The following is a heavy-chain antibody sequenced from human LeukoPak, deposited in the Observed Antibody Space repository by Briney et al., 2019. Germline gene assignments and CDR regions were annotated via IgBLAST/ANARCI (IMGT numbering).Heavy chain of an antibody. J-gene: IGHJ5*02. Sequence: SETLSLTCTVSGYSISSGYYWGWIRQPPGKGLEWIGSIYHSGSTYYNPSLKSRVTISVDTSKNQFSLKLSSVTAADTAVYYCARAPFVAAAGGYWFDPWGQGTLVTVSS. CDR3: ARAPFVAAAGGYWFDP. CDR1: GYSISSGYY. CDR2: IYHSGST. V-gene: IGHV4-38-2*02. D-gene: IGHD6-13*01.